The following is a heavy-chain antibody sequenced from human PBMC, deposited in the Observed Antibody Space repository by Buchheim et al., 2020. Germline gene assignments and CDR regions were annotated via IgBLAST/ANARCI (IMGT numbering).Heavy chain of an antibody. CDR3: ARRKLRYFDWSTLDGMDV. D-gene: IGHD3-9*01. Sequence: QVQLQQWGAGLLKPSATLSLTCAVYGGSFSGYYWSWIRQPPGKGLEWIGEINHSGSTNYNPSLKSRVTISVDTSKNQFSLKMSSVTAADTAVYYCARRKLRYFDWSTLDGMDVGGQGTT. CDR2: INHSGST. CDR1: GGSFSGYY. J-gene: IGHJ6*02. V-gene: IGHV4-34*01.